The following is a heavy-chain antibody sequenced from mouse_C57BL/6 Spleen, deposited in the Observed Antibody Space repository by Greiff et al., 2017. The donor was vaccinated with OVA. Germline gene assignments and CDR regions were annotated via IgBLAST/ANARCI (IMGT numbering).Heavy chain of an antibody. CDR3: ARDGRNYYAMDY. Sequence: EVKLVESGGGLVQSGRSLRLSCATSGFTFSDFYMEWVRQAPGKGLEWIAASRNKANDYTTEYSASVKGRFIVSRDTSQSILYLQMNALRAEDTAIYYCARDGRNYYAMDYWGQGTSVTVSS. J-gene: IGHJ4*01. CDR1: GFTFSDFY. CDR2: SRNKANDYTT. V-gene: IGHV7-1*01.